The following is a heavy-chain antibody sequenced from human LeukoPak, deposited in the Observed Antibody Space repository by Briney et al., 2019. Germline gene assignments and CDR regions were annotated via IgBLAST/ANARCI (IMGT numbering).Heavy chain of an antibody. D-gene: IGHD4-23*01. V-gene: IGHV3-30*04. Sequence: PGGSLRLSCAASGFTFSSYAMHWVRQAPGKGLEWVAVISYDGSNKYYADSVKGRFTISRDNSKNTLYLQMNSLRAEDTAVYYCAREYAVVTRYFQHWGQGTLVTVSS. J-gene: IGHJ1*01. CDR3: AREYAVVTRYFQH. CDR1: GFTFSSYA. CDR2: ISYDGSNK.